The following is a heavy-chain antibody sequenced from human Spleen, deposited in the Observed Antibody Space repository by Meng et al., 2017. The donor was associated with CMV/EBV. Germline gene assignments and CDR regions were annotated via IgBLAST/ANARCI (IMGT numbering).Heavy chain of an antibody. CDR1: GGSISADTYY. Sequence: GSLRLSCSVSGGSISADTYYWGWIRQPPGKGLEWIGSIHHSGSTNYNPSLKSRVAMSVVTSKNQFSLKLSSVVAADTAMYYCATYGKTIFGVMDVWGQGTTVTVSS. D-gene: IGHD3-3*01. V-gene: IGHV4-39*07. CDR2: IHHSGST. J-gene: IGHJ6*02. CDR3: ATYGKTIFGVMDV.